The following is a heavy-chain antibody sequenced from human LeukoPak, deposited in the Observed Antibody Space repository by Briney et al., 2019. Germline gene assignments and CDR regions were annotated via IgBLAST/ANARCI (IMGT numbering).Heavy chain of an antibody. CDR3: AKDMQAAN. D-gene: IGHD2-2*01. V-gene: IGHV3-23*01. CDR2: ISASGRNA. J-gene: IGHJ4*02. CDR1: GFTFSFAA. Sequence: GGSLRPSCAASGFTFSFAAMTWVRQRPGKGLEWVSLISASGRNAYYADSVKGRFTISRDDSKNTVYLHMNSLRAEDTALYYCAKDMQAANWGQGTLVTVSS.